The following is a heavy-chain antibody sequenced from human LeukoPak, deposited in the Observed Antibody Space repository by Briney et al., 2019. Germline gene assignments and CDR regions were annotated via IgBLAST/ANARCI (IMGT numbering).Heavy chain of an antibody. CDR2: INPSGGST. CDR3: ATAYNYGRDAFDI. V-gene: IGHV1-46*01. D-gene: IGHD5-18*01. CDR1: GYTFTSYY. Sequence: GASVKVSCKASGYTFTSYYMHWVRQAPGQGLEWMGIINPSGGSTGYAQKFQGRVTMTRDTSTSTVYMELSSLRSEDTAVYYCATAYNYGRDAFDIWGQGTMVTFSS. J-gene: IGHJ3*02.